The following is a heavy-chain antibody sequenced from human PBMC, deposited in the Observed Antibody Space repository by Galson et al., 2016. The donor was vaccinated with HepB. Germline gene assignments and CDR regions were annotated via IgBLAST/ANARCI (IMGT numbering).Heavy chain of an antibody. CDR2: ISNSGRTI. CDR3: ASSGVRGFDK. Sequence: SLRLSCAASGFALSSHTMNWVRPAPGKGLEWLSDISNSGRTIHYADSVEGRLAISRDNAKNSLHLQMQSLRDDDTAVYYCASSGVRGFDKWGQGTLVTVSS. V-gene: IGHV3-48*02. CDR1: GFALSSHT. J-gene: IGHJ4*02. D-gene: IGHD3-10*01.